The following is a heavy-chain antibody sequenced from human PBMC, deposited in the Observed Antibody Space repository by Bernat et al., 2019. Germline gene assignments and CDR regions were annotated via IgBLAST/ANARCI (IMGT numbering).Heavy chain of an antibody. D-gene: IGHD6-19*01. CDR3: ARGLIAVAGTWVGVLRGRFDY. CDR2: ISYDGSNK. V-gene: IGHV3-30*01. J-gene: IGHJ4*02. Sequence: QVQLVESGGGVVQPGRSLRLSCAASGFTFSSYAMHWVRQAPGKGLEWVAVISYDGSNKYYADSVKGRFTISRDNSKNTLYLQMNSRSAEDTAVYYCARGLIAVAGTWVGVLRGRFDYWGQGTLVTVSS. CDR1: GFTFSSYA.